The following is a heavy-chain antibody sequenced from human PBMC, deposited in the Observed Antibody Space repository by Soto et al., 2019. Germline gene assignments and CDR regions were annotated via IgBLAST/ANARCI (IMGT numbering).Heavy chain of an antibody. V-gene: IGHV3-48*02. CDR2: ISSRSSTI. Sequence: LRLSCAASGFSFSTYNMNWVRQAPGRGLEWVSYISSRSSTIYHADSVKGRFTISRDNAKNSLYLQMDSLRDEDTAVYFCARAIAVGSTSLDYWGLGTRVTVSS. D-gene: IGHD6-19*01. CDR3: ARAIAVGSTSLDY. CDR1: GFSFSTYN. J-gene: IGHJ4*02.